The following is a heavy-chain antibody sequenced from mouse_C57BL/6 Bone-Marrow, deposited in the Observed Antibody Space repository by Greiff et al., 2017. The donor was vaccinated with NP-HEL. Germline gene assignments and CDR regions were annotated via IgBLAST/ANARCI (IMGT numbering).Heavy chain of an antibody. V-gene: IGHV5-16*01. CDR2: INYDGSST. D-gene: IGHD2-5*01. J-gene: IGHJ2*01. CDR3: ARYSKYYFDY. Sequence: EVQGVGSEGGLVQPGRSMKLSCTASGFTFSDYYMAWVRQVPEKGLEWVANINYDGSSTYYLDSLKSRFIISRDNAKNILYLQMSSLKSEDTATYYCARYSKYYFDYWGQGTTLTVSS. CDR1: GFTFSDYY.